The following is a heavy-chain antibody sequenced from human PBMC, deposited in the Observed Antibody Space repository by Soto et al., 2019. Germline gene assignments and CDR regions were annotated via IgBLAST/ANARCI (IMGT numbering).Heavy chain of an antibody. CDR1: GGSISSSNW. V-gene: IGHV4-4*02. D-gene: IGHD6-19*01. CDR2: IYHSGST. J-gene: IGHJ5*02. CDR3: ARVSLRSRIAVAGNRFDP. Sequence: PSETLSLTCAVSGGSISSSNWWSWVRQPPGKGLEWIGEIYHSGSTNYNPSLKSRVTISVDKSKNQFSLKLSSVTAADTAVYYCARVSLRSRIAVAGNRFDPWGQGTLVTVSS.